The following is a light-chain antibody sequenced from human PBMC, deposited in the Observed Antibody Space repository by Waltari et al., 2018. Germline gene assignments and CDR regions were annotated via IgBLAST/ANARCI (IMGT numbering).Light chain of an antibody. J-gene: IGLJ3*02. Sequence: QSALPQPPSVSGSPGPSITISCTDSSRDLWSPNFVSPYQQHPGKAPKVMIYEDNKRPAGLSNRFSGSKSGNTASLTISGLQADDEADYYCCSYAGGSPRWVFGGGTKLTVL. V-gene: IGLV2-23*01. CDR3: CSYAGGSPRWV. CDR2: EDN. CDR1: SRDLWSPNF.